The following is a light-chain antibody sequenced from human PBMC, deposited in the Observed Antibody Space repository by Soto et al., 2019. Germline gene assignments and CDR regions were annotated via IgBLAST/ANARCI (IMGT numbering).Light chain of an antibody. CDR1: QSVSSIY. V-gene: IGKV3-20*01. J-gene: IGKJ1*01. Sequence: EIVLTQSPGTLSLSAGERATLSCRASQSVSSIYIAWYQQKPGQAPRLLIYAASSRATGIPDRFSGSASGTDFTLTITNLEPGDSATYYCQQYGSSPRAFGQGTRVEIK. CDR3: QQYGSSPRA. CDR2: AAS.